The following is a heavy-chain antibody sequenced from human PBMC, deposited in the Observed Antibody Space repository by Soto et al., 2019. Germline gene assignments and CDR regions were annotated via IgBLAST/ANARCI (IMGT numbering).Heavy chain of an antibody. CDR3: ASGGTGQYYFDY. CDR1: GGSFSGYY. Sequence: SETLSLTCAVYGGSFSGYYWSWIHQPPGKGLEWIGEINHSGSTNYNPSLKSRVTISVDTSKNQFSLKLSSVTAADTAVYYCASGGTGQYYFDYWGQGTLVTVSS. J-gene: IGHJ4*02. CDR2: INHSGST. V-gene: IGHV4-34*01. D-gene: IGHD1-1*01.